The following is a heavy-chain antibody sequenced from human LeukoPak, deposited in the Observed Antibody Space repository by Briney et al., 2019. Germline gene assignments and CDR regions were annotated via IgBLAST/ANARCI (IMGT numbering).Heavy chain of an antibody. D-gene: IGHD6-13*01. CDR2: IYYSGST. V-gene: IGHV4-30-4*01. J-gene: IGHJ4*02. Sequence: SQTLSLTCTVSGGSISSGDYYWSWIRQPPGKGLEWIAYIYYSGSTSYNPSLKSRVTISVDTSKNQFSLKLNSVTAADTAVYYCARGGSSTWSFKIWGQGTLVTVSS. CDR1: GGSISSGDYY. CDR3: ARGGSSTWSFKI.